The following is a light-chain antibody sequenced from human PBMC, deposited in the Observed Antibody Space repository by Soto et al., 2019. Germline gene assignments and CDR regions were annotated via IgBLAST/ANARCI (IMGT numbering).Light chain of an antibody. Sequence: DIQMTQSPSSLSASVGDRVTITCRASQDISNYLNWYQQRPGKAPKLLIYDASNLERGVPSRFSGTRSGTHFTFAITSLQPEDVSTYNCQQSDSLPITFGQGTLLEI. CDR1: QDISNY. CDR3: QQSDSLPIT. J-gene: IGKJ5*01. CDR2: DAS. V-gene: IGKV1-33*01.